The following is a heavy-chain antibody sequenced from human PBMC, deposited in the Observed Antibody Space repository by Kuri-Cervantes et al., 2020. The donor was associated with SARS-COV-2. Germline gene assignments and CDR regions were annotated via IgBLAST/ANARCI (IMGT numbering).Heavy chain of an antibody. J-gene: IGHJ3*02. Sequence: LSLTCAASGFTFSSYGMHWVRQAPGKGLEWVAFIRYDGSNKYYADSVKGRFTISRDNSKNTLYLQMNSLRAEDTAVYYCAKDDEDSGSYGDAFDIWGQGTMVTVSS. CDR3: AKDDEDSGSYGDAFDI. CDR2: IRYDGSNK. D-gene: IGHD1-26*01. CDR1: GFTFSSYG. V-gene: IGHV3-30*02.